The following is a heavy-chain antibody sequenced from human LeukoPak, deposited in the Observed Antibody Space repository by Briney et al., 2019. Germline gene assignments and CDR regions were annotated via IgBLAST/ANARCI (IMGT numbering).Heavy chain of an antibody. CDR2: INNSGST. V-gene: IGHV4-34*01. CDR1: GASFSDSY. J-gene: IGHJ4*02. Sequence: SETLSLTCAVYGASFSDSYWSWIRQSPEKGLEWIGGINNSGSTSYNPSLNSRVIMSVDRSKNQFSLRLTSVTAADTAVYYCARGRYGPRLGNWGQGTLVTVSS. CDR3: ARGRYGPRLGN. D-gene: IGHD3-16*01.